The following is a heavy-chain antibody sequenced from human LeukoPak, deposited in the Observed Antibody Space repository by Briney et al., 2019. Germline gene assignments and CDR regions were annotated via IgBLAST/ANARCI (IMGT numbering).Heavy chain of an antibody. J-gene: IGHJ4*02. CDR3: ARDVGYYYDSSGYHTADY. V-gene: IGHV1-18*01. CDR2: ISTQSGNT. Sequence: GASVKVSCEASGYTLTSYGINWMRQAPGQGLEWMGWISTQSGNTNYAQKVQGRLTLTTDRSTNTTYMELRSLRSDDTAVYYCARDVGYYYDSSGYHTADYWGRGTLVTVSS. CDR1: GYTLTSYG. D-gene: IGHD3-22*01.